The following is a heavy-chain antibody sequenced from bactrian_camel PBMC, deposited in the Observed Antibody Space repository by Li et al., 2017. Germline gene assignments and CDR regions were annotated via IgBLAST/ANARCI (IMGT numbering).Heavy chain of an antibody. Sequence: HVQLVESGGGLVQPGGSLRVSCAASGFTFSSTHMSWVRQAPGKGLEWVSSIDASSNTYYADDVKDRFTISRDNAKNAAYLQLNNLQSEDTAQYYCAALAWGFNYWGQGTQVTVS. V-gene: IGHV3-2*01. J-gene: IGHJ4*01. CDR1: GFTFSSTH. CDR3: AALAWGFNY. D-gene: IGHD1*01. CDR2: IDASSNT.